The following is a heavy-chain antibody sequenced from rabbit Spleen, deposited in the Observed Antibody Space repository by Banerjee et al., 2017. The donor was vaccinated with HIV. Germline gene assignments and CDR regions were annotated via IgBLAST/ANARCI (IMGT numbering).Heavy chain of an antibody. Sequence: QEQLVESGGGLVQPEGSLTLTCTTSGFSFSSSYYICWVRQAPGKGLEWITCIYAGSSGSTYSASWAKGRFTISKTSSTTVTLQMTSLTAADTATYFCARDAGSSFSTYGMDLWGPGTLVTVS. CDR2: IYAGSSGST. CDR3: ARDAGSSFSTYGMDL. CDR1: GFSFSSSYY. V-gene: IGHV1S45*01. J-gene: IGHJ6*01. D-gene: IGHD8-1*01.